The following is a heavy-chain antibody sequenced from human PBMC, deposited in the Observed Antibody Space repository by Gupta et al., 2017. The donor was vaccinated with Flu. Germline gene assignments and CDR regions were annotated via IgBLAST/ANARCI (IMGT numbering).Heavy chain of an antibody. CDR2: ITPIFGTT. J-gene: IGHJ4*02. CDR3: ATSRGVSLDTQPAALVDY. V-gene: IGHV1-69*06. Sequence: ITWVRQVPGQGLEWMGGITPIFGTTNYAQKFQGRVTITADKSTNTAYMQLSSLRSEDTAIYYCATSRGVSLDTQPAALVDYWGQGTLVTVSS. D-gene: IGHD2-2*01.